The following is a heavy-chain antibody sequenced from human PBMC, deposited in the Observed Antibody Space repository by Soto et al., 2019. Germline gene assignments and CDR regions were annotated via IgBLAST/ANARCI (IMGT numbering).Heavy chain of an antibody. Sequence: QAQLVQSGAEVKKPGSSVKVCCKASGGTFNRETFSWVRQAPGQGLQWMGRIIPVLDLADYAQKFEGRVTITADTSTTTVYLDLSGLVSDDTAVYYCARGGKLGGDLDVWGKGTPVIVSS. D-gene: IGHD3-10*01. CDR3: ARGGKLGGDLDV. V-gene: IGHV1-69*02. CDR2: IIPVLDLA. CDR1: GGTFNRET. J-gene: IGHJ6*04.